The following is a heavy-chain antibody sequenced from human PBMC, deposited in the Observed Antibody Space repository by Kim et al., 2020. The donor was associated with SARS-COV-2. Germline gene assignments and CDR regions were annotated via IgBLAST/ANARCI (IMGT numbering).Heavy chain of an antibody. V-gene: IGHV4-4*02. CDR2: IYHSGTT. CDR1: GGSISSNNW. Sequence: SETLSLTCGVSGGSISSNNWWSWVRQPPGKGLEWIGDIYHSGTTNYNPSLKSRVTISVDKSKNQFFLNLRSITAADTGVYYCARPVAGPVWDVWGQGTTVTVSS. CDR3: ARPVAGPVWDV. D-gene: IGHD6-19*01. J-gene: IGHJ6*02.